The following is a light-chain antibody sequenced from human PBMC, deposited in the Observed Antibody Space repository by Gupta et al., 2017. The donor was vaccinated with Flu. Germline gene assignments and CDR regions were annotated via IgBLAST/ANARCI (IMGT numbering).Light chain of an antibody. V-gene: IGKV6-21*01. CDR1: QNIGRN. Sequence: PGFQSVTAKEKVTITCRASQNIGRNLHWYQQKPDQSPKLLIKYASQSLSGVPSRFSGSGFGTNFTLTINGLEAEDAATYYCHQCDGLPRTFGQGTKLGIK. J-gene: IGKJ2*01. CDR2: YAS. CDR3: HQCDGLPRT.